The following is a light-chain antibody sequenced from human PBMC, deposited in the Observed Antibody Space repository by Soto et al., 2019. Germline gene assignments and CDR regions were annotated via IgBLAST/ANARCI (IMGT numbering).Light chain of an antibody. V-gene: IGKV1-39*01. CDR2: AAS. CDR1: QTITTP. Sequence: DIHMTDAPASLSSSLVDRVTITCGTSQTITTPLNWYRQKPGKAPDLLIYAASSLQSGIPSRFGGRGSGTDFTLTITGLQPEDFATYYCQQNYSLPITFGQGTRLEIK. CDR3: QQNYSLPIT. J-gene: IGKJ5*01.